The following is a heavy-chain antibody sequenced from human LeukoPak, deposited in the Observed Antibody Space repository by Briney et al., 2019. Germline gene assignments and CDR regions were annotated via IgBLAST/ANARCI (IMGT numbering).Heavy chain of an antibody. J-gene: IGHJ4*02. Sequence: QPGGSLRLSCAASGCTFTSYSMNWVRQAPGKGLEWVSTISGGGGSTYYADSVKGRFTISRDNSKNTLYLQVNSLRAEDTAVYYCAKGGKWDVTPFDYWGQGTLVTVSS. CDR2: ISGGGGST. V-gene: IGHV3-23*01. D-gene: IGHD1-26*01. CDR3: AKGGKWDVTPFDY. CDR1: GCTFTSYS.